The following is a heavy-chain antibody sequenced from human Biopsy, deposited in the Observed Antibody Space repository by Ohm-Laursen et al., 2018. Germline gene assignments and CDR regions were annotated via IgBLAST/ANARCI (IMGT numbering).Heavy chain of an antibody. CDR3: ARDSWWELLPNPTQPFDY. J-gene: IGHJ4*02. Sequence: SLRLSCAASGFTFSSSWMTWVRQAPGKGLEWVAMIKQDGSEDYYADSVKGRFTISRDNAKNSLYLQMNSLRAEDTALYYCARDSWWELLPNPTQPFDYWGQGTLVTVSS. V-gene: IGHV3-7*03. CDR2: IKQDGSED. CDR1: GFTFSSSW. D-gene: IGHD1-26*01.